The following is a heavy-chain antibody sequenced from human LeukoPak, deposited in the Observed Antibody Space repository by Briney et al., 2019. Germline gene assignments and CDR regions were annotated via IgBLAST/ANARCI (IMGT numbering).Heavy chain of an antibody. CDR2: INPNSGGT. J-gene: IGHJ4*02. D-gene: IGHD3-22*01. CDR3: ASYYYDSSGFVH. V-gene: IGHV1-2*02. Sequence: ASVKVSCKASGYTFTGYYMHWVRQAPGQGLERMGWINPNSGGTNYSQKFQGRVTMTRDTSISTAYMELSRLRSDDTAVYYCASYYYDSSGFVHWGQGTLVTVSS. CDR1: GYTFTGYY.